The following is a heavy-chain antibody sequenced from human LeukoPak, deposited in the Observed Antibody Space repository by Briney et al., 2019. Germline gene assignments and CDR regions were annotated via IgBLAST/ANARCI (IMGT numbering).Heavy chain of an antibody. CDR3: ARDPGDYYYDSSGYYYSRFDY. CDR2: ISAYNGNT. Sequence: ASVKVSCKASGYTFTSYGISWVRQAPGQGLEWMGWISAYNGNTNYAQKPQGRVTMTTDTSTSTAYMELRSLRSDDTAVYYCARDPGDYYYDSSGYYYSRFDYWGQGTLVTVSS. D-gene: IGHD3-22*01. V-gene: IGHV1-18*01. CDR1: GYTFTSYG. J-gene: IGHJ4*02.